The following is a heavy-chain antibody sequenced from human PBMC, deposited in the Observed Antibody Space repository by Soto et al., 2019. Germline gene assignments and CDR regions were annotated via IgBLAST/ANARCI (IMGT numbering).Heavy chain of an antibody. CDR3: ARDPVSGSGNNWFDP. D-gene: IGHD3-10*01. Sequence: QVQLVESGGGVVQPGRSLRLSCAASGFTFSSYAMYWVRQAPGKGLEWVAVTSYDGSNKYYADSVKGRFTISRDNSKNTLYLQMNSLRAEDTAVYYCARDPVSGSGNNWFDPWGQGTLVTVSS. CDR1: GFTFSSYA. J-gene: IGHJ5*02. CDR2: TSYDGSNK. V-gene: IGHV3-30-3*01.